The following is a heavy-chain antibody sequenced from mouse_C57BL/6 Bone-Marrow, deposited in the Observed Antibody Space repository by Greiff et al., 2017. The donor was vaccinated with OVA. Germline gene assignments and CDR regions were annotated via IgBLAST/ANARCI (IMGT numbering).Heavy chain of an antibody. D-gene: IGHD1-1*01. J-gene: IGHJ3*01. V-gene: IGHV5-4*03. CDR3: ARRTYYYGSSPFAY. CDR1: GFTFSSYA. Sequence: EVKLMESGGGLVKPGGSLKLSCAASGFTFSSYAMSWVRQTPEKRLEWVATISDGGSYTYYPDNVKGRFTISRDNAKNNLYLQMSHLKSEDTAMYYCARRTYYYGSSPFAYWGQGTLVTVSA. CDR2: ISDGGSYT.